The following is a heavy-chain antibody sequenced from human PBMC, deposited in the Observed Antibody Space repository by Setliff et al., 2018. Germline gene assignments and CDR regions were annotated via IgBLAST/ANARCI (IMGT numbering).Heavy chain of an antibody. CDR3: ARGTGNPGLGYAFDI. Sequence: PGGSLRLSCAASGFTFSSYSTNWVRQAPGKGLEWVSYISSSSSTIYYADSVKGRFTISRDNAKNSLYLQINSLGAEDTAVYYCARGTGNPGLGYAFDIWGQGTMVTVSS. D-gene: IGHD6-19*01. J-gene: IGHJ3*02. CDR2: ISSSSSTI. V-gene: IGHV3-48*01. CDR1: GFTFSSYS.